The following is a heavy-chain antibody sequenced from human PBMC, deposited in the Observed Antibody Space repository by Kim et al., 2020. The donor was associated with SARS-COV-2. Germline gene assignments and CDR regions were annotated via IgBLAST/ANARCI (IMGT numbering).Heavy chain of an antibody. Sequence: ASVKVSCKASGYTFTSYGISLVRQAPGQGLEWMGWISANNGNTNYAKKVQGRFTMTTDTSTSTAYMELRSLRSDDTAVYYCARDQRGCSGWDYYYGMDVWGQGTTVTVSS. J-gene: IGHJ6*02. CDR1: GYTFTSYG. V-gene: IGHV1-18*01. CDR2: ISANNGNT. CDR3: ARDQRGCSGWDYYYGMDV. D-gene: IGHD6-19*01.